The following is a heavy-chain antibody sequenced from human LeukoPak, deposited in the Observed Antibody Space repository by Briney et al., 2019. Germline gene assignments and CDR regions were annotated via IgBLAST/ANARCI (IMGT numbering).Heavy chain of an antibody. Sequence: SETLSLTCAVYGGSFSGYYWSWIRQPPGKGLEWIGEINHSGSTYYNPSLKSRVTISVDTSKSQFSLKLSSVTAADTAVYYCARGGRIVAEGSYYYYMDVWGKGTTVTVSS. CDR2: INHSGST. V-gene: IGHV4-34*01. J-gene: IGHJ6*03. CDR1: GGSFSGYY. D-gene: IGHD2-15*01. CDR3: ARGGRIVAEGSYYYYMDV.